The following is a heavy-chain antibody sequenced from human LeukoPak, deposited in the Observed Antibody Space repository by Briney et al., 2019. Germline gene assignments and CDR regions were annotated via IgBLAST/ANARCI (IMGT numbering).Heavy chain of an antibody. CDR3: ARDLAPLIAVAAYNWFDP. CDR1: GFTFSSYA. V-gene: IGHV3-23*01. J-gene: IGHJ5*02. CDR2: ISGSGGST. D-gene: IGHD6-19*01. Sequence: GGSLRLSCAASGFTFSSYAMSWVRQAPGKGLEWVSAISGSGGSTYYADSVKGRFTISRDNSKNTLYLQMNSLRAEDTAVYYCARDLAPLIAVAAYNWFDPWGQGTLVTVSS.